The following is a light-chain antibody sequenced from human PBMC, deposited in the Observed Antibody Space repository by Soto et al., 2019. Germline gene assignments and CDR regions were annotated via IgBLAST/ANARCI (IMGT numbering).Light chain of an antibody. J-gene: IGKJ2*01. Sequence: EIVLTQSPGTLSLSPGERATLSCRASRSVSITYLVWYQQKRGQNPRLVIYGASIRSTGTPDRFSASGSGTDFTLAISRLEPDDFAGYYCQQYGSSPYTVGPGTKLESK. CDR2: GAS. CDR1: RSVSITY. V-gene: IGKV3-20*01. CDR3: QQYGSSPYT.